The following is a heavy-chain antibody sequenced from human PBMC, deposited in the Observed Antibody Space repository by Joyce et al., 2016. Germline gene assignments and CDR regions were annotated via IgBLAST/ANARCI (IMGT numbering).Heavy chain of an antibody. D-gene: IGHD3-16*01. Sequence: EVQLVQSGGEVKKPGESLKISCKGVGFSFTSYWLGWVLQMPGKGLELMVIINPEDSDPRYSPSFQGQVTISVDRSIKTAHLRWGSLRASDTAIYYCARSAVRGTLSPFFDYWGQGSLVTVSS. CDR3: ARSAVRGTLSPFFDY. CDR2: INPEDSDP. V-gene: IGHV5-51*01. CDR1: GFSFTSYW. J-gene: IGHJ4*02.